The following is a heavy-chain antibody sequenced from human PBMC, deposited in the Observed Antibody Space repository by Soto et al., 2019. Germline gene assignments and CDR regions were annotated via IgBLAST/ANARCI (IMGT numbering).Heavy chain of an antibody. Sequence: GGSLRLSCTASGFTFGDYAMSWFRQAPGKGLEWVGFIRSKAYGGTTEYAASVKGRSTISRDDSKSIAYLQMNSLKTEDTAVYYCTRVEVVVVAATVYYYGMDVWGQGTTVTVS. CDR2: IRSKAYGGTT. J-gene: IGHJ6*02. D-gene: IGHD2-15*01. CDR1: GFTFGDYA. V-gene: IGHV3-49*03. CDR3: TRVEVVVVAATVYYYGMDV.